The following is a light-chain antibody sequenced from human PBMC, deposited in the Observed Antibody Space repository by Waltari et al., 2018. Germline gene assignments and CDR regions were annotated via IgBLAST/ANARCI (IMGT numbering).Light chain of an antibody. CDR3: NSYAGNNSYV. CDR1: TSAIGSSNY. Sequence: QSALTQPPSPSGSPGQSVPISCTGTTSAIGSSNYVSWYPQHPGKTPTLIFSEVYKRPSGVPDRFSGSKSGNTASLTVSGLQAEDEADYFCNSYAGNNSYVFGTGTKVTVL. CDR2: EVY. V-gene: IGLV2-8*01. J-gene: IGLJ1*01.